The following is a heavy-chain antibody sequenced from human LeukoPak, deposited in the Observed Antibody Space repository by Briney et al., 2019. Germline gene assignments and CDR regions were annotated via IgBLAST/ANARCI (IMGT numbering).Heavy chain of an antibody. CDR1: GGTISSYY. V-gene: IGHV4-4*07. J-gene: IGHJ6*02. D-gene: IGHD5-18*01. Sequence: SETLSLTCTVSGGTISSYYWSWIRQPAGKGLEWIGRIYTSGSTNYNPSLKSRVTMSVDTSKNQFSLKLSSVTAADTAVYYCARTAKPGYYYYYYGMDVWGQGTTVTVSS. CDR3: ARTAKPGYYYYYYGMDV. CDR2: IYTSGST.